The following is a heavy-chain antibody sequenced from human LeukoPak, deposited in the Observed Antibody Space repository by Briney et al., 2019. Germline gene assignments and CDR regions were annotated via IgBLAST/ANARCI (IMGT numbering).Heavy chain of an antibody. CDR1: GGSISSYY. CDR2: IYYSGST. CDR3: ARVRNSGSYSDY. J-gene: IGHJ4*02. Sequence: SETLSLTCTVSGGSISSYYWSWIRQPPGKGLEWIGYIYYSGSTNYNPSLKSRVTISVDTSKNQFSLKLSSVTAADTAVYYCARVRNSGSYSDYWGQGTLVTVSS. V-gene: IGHV4-59*01. D-gene: IGHD1-26*01.